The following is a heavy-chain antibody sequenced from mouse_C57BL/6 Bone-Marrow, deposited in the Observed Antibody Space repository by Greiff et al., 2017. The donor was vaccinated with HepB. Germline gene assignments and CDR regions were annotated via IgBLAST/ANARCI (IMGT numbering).Heavy chain of an antibody. D-gene: IGHD2-3*01. CDR3: ARGWLVAY. Sequence: EVKLMESGPGLVKPSQSLSLTCSVTGYSITSGYYWNWIRQFPGNKLEWMGYISYDGSNNYNPSLKNRISITRDTSKNQFFLKLNSVTTEDTATYYCARGWLVAYWGQGTLVTVSA. V-gene: IGHV3-6*01. J-gene: IGHJ3*01. CDR2: ISYDGSN. CDR1: GYSITSGYY.